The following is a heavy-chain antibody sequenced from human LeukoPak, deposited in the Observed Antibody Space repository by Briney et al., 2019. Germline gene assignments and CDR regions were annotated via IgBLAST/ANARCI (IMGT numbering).Heavy chain of an antibody. J-gene: IGHJ4*02. Sequence: QSGGSLRLSCAASGFTFRIYWMSWVRQAPGKGLEWVAKINQDGSERYYVDAVKGRFTISRDNSKNTLYLQMNSLRAEDTAVYYCAKDHGYSNFRKTDYFDYWGQGTLVTVSS. V-gene: IGHV3-7*03. CDR1: GFTFRIYW. D-gene: IGHD4-11*01. CDR3: AKDHGYSNFRKTDYFDY. CDR2: INQDGSER.